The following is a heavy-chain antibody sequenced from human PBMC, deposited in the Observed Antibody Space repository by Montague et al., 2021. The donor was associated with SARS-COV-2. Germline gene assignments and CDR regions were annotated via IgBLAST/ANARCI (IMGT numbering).Heavy chain of an antibody. CDR1: GFTFSTYS. Sequence: SLRLSCAASGFTFSTYSMNWVRQAPGKGLEWVAVISYDGSNKYYADSVKGRFTISRDNSKNTLYLQMNSLRAEDTAVYYCARGASGSYYSAFDYWGQGTRVTVSS. J-gene: IGHJ4*02. CDR2: ISYDGSNK. CDR3: ARGASGSYYSAFDY. D-gene: IGHD1-26*01. V-gene: IGHV3-30*03.